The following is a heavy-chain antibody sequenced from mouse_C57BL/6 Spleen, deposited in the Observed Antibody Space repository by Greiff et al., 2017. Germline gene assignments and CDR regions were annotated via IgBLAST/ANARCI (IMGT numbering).Heavy chain of an antibody. Sequence: VKLQQPGAELVKPGASVKMSCKASGYTFTSYWITWVKQRPGQGLEWIGDIYPGSGSTNYSEKFKSKATLTVDTSASTAYMQLSSLTSEDSAVYYCARDSSKDAKDYWGQGTSVTVSS. J-gene: IGHJ4*01. CDR2: IYPGSGST. D-gene: IGHD3-2*02. CDR1: GYTFTSYW. CDR3: ARDSSKDAKDY. V-gene: IGHV1-55*01.